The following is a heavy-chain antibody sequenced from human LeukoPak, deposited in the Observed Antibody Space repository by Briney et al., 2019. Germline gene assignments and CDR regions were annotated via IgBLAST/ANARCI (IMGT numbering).Heavy chain of an antibody. D-gene: IGHD1-1*01. CDR3: AKDGESGIQYTQGYFDY. V-gene: IGHV3-30*02. J-gene: IGHJ4*02. CDR2: IRYDGSNK. Sequence: GGSLRLSCAASEFSFSDYAIYWVRQTPGKGLEWVAFIRYDGSNKIYADSVKGRFTISRDNSYNTVYLQMTGLRAEDTAVYYCAKDGESGIQYTQGYFDYWGQGTLVTVSS. CDR1: EFSFSDYA.